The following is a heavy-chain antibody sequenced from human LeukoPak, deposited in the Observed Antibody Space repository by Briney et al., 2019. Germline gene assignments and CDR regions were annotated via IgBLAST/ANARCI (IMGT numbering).Heavy chain of an antibody. Sequence: GGSLRLSCAASGFTFSSYEMTWVRQAPGKGLEWVSYISSSGSTIYYADSVKGRFTISRDNAKNSLYLQMNRLRAEDTAVYYCARDLWDFWSGFDYWGQGTLVTVSS. V-gene: IGHV3-48*03. J-gene: IGHJ4*02. CDR1: GFTFSSYE. D-gene: IGHD3-3*01. CDR3: ARDLWDFWSGFDY. CDR2: ISSSGSTI.